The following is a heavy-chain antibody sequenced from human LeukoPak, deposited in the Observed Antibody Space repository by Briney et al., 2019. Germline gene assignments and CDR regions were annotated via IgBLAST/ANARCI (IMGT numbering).Heavy chain of an antibody. CDR1: GFTFSSHG. J-gene: IGHJ4*02. D-gene: IGHD6-19*01. CDR2: IWYDGSNK. V-gene: IGHV3-33*01. CDR3: AAVSSSGWADLTFDH. Sequence: GRSLRLSCAASGFTFSSHGMHRVRQAPGKGLEWVALIWYDGSNKYNADSVKGRFTISRDNSKNTLYLQMNSLRAEDTAVYYCAAVSSSGWADLTFDHWGQGTLVSVSS.